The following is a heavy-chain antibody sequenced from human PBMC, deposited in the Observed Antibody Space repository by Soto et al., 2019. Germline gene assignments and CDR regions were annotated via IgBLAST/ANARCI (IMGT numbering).Heavy chain of an antibody. D-gene: IGHD3-16*02. CDR3: AKSRVFIGAIVTLLDS. CDR2: ISNNGDTA. J-gene: IGHJ4*02. Sequence: EVQLLESGGGLVQPGGSLTLSCATSGFTFSSYAMVWVRQAAEKGLEWVASISNNGDTAYYADSVMGRFIISRGNSENTLYLQMNGLRADDTALYFCAKSRVFIGAIVTLLDSWGQGTQVTVSS. CDR1: GFTFSSYA. V-gene: IGHV3-23*01.